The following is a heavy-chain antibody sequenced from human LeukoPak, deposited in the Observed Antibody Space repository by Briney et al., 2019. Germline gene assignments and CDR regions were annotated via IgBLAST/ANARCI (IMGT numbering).Heavy chain of an antibody. J-gene: IGHJ4*02. V-gene: IGHV3-23*01. D-gene: IGHD3-22*01. CDR3: AKTNGYYSD. Sequence: GGSLRLSCAASGFTFSSYGMNWVRQAPGKGVEWVSGMSSSGSTTYYAASVKGRFTISRDNSKNSLSLQVSSLRAEDTAVYYCAKTNGYYSDWGQGTLVTVSS. CDR2: MSSSGSTT. CDR1: GFTFSSYG.